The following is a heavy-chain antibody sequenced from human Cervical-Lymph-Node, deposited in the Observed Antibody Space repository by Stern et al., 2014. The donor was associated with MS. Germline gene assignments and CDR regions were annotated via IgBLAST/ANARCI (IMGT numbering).Heavy chain of an antibody. D-gene: IGHD3-10*01. CDR3: ARVDVMLIDSSRSGSFDS. V-gene: IGHV4-59*01. CDR2: TFYNGNT. J-gene: IGHJ4*02. CDR1: GVSISSFF. Sequence: QVQLQESGPGLVKPSETLSLTCAVSGVSISSFFWSWIRQPPGKGLEWIGYTFYNGNTNFNPSLKSRVAISVDTSKSQFSLKLSSVTAADTAVYYCARVDVMLIDSSRSGSFDSWGQGTLVTVSS.